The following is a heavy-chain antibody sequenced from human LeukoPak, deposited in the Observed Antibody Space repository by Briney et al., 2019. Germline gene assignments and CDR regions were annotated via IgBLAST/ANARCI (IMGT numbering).Heavy chain of an antibody. CDR2: IYYSGST. CDR3: ARGNYYDTSTYYRAFDI. CDR1: GASLSSYY. J-gene: IGHJ3*02. Sequence: SETLSLTCTFSGASLSSYYWSWIRQPPGKGLEWIGYIYYSGSTNYNPSLKSRVAISVDTSKNQFSLRLSSVTAADTAVYYCARGNYYDTSTYYRAFDIWGQGTMVTVSS. D-gene: IGHD3-22*01. V-gene: IGHV4-59*01.